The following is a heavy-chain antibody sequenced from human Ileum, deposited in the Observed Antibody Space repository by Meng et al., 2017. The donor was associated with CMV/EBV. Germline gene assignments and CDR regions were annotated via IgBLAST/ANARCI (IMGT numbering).Heavy chain of an antibody. J-gene: IGHJ4*02. D-gene: IGHD1-26*01. Sequence: GSLRLSCAVYGGSFSGYYWSWIRQPPGKGLEWIGEINHSGSTNYNPSLKSRVTISVDTSKNQFSLKLSSVTAADTAVYYCAHMSGSPINWGQGTLVTVSS. CDR1: GGSFSGYY. V-gene: IGHV4-34*01. CDR3: AHMSGSPIN. CDR2: INHSGST.